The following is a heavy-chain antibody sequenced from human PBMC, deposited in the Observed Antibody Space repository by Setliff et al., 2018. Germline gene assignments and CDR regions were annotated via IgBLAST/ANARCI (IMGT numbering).Heavy chain of an antibody. D-gene: IGHD3-10*01. J-gene: IGHJ4*02. CDR3: ARGRYYGSGSYSL. CDR1: GGSFSGYF. Sequence: PSETLSLTCDVFGGSFSGYFWAWIRQSPGMGLEWIGDVNDSGSANYKPSLKSRPTISRDTSKNQLSLNLSSVTAADTAVYYCARGRYYGSGSYSLWGQGTLVTVSS. CDR2: VNDSGSA. V-gene: IGHV4-34*01.